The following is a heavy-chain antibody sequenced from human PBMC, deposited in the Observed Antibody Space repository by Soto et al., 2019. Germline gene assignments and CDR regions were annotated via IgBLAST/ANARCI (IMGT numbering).Heavy chain of an antibody. V-gene: IGHV3-30*04. Sequence: LRLSYAGSRFTFGSYAMHWVRQAPGKGLEWVSVISPDGSDTFYAESVKGRFTISRDNSKNSLYLQMNSLKTEDTAVYYCAYTAVVGTTDFDYWGQGTLVTVSS. J-gene: IGHJ5*01. CDR2: ISPDGSDT. D-gene: IGHD6-19*01. CDR1: RFTFGSYA. CDR3: AYTAVVGTTDFDY.